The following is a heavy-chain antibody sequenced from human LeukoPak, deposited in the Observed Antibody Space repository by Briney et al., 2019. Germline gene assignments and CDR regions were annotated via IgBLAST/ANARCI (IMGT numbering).Heavy chain of an antibody. CDR1: GFTFSRYS. Sequence: GGSLRLSCTASGFTFSRYSMNWVRQAPGKGLEWVSFISSSSNYIYYADSVKGRFTISRDNAKNSLYLQMNSLRAEDTAVYYCARDHDYGDYLPDYWGQGTLVTVSS. J-gene: IGHJ4*02. D-gene: IGHD4-17*01. CDR2: ISSSSNYI. CDR3: ARDHDYGDYLPDY. V-gene: IGHV3-21*01.